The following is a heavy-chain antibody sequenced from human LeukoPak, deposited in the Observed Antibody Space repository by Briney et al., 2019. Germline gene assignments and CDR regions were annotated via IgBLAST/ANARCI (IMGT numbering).Heavy chain of an antibody. D-gene: IGHD1-14*01. CDR1: GFTFSSYS. CDR3: ARAYRTFATNDAFDI. J-gene: IGHJ3*02. V-gene: IGHV3-21*01. CDR2: ISSSSSYI. Sequence: GGSLRLSCAASGFTFSSYSMNWVRQAPGKGLEWVSFISSSSSYIYYADSVKGRFTISRDNAKNSLYLQMNSLRAEDTAVYYCARAYRTFATNDAFDIWGQGTMVTVSS.